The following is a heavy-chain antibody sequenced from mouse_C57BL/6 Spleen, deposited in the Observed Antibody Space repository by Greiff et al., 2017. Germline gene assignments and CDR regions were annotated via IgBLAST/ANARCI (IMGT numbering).Heavy chain of an antibody. V-gene: IGHV1-7*01. D-gene: IGHD2-3*01. J-gene: IGHJ1*03. CDR2: INPSSGYT. CDR1: GYTFTSYW. CDR3: ARFDADWYFDV. Sequence: VQVVESGAELAKPGASVKLSCKASGYTFTSYWMHWVKQRPGQGLEWIGYINPSSGYTKYNQKFKDKATLTADKSSSTAYMQLSSLTYEDSAVYYCARFDADWYFDVWGTGTTVTVSS.